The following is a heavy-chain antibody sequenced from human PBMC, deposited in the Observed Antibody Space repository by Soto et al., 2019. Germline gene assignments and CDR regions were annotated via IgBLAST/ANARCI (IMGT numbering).Heavy chain of an antibody. Sequence: QGQLVESGGGVVQPGRSLRLSCAASGFIFSHFGMNWVRQAPGKGLEWVAVIRYDATYKAYAESVKGRFTISRENSKNTASLQMDSLRVEDTAVYYCARFNGDDYSCAFDVWGQGTVVTVSS. CDR3: ARFNGDDYSCAFDV. V-gene: IGHV3-33*01. CDR2: IRYDATYK. CDR1: GFIFSHFG. J-gene: IGHJ3*01. D-gene: IGHD4-17*01.